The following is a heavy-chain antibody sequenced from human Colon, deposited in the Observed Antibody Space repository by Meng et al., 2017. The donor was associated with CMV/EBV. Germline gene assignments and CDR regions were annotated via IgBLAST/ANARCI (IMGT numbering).Heavy chain of an antibody. D-gene: IGHD5-24*01. V-gene: IGHV3-23*01. CDR1: GFTFSSYV. CDR2: ISGSGGIT. CDR3: AKGDGYNYDNWFDP. J-gene: IGHJ5*02. Sequence: GGPRRLSCAASGFTFSSYVMSWVRQAPGKGLEWVSGISGSGGITYYADPVKGRFTISRDNSKNTLYLQMNSLRAEDTTVYYCAKGDGYNYDNWFDPWGQGTLVTVSS.